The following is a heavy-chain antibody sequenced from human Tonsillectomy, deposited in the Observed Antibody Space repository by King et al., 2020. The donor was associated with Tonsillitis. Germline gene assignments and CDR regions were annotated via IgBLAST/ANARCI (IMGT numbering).Heavy chain of an antibody. D-gene: IGHD1-1*01. Sequence: VQLVESGGGLVQPGGSLRLSCAASGFTFSSYWIHWVRQAPGKGLVWVSRINSDGSSTSYADSVQGRFTISRDNAKNTLYLQMNSLRDEDTAVYYCSRGVYNSYGLDVWGQGPRSPSP. V-gene: IGHV3-74*01. CDR1: GFTFSSYW. J-gene: IGHJ6*02. CDR2: INSDGSST. CDR3: SRGVYNSYGLDV.